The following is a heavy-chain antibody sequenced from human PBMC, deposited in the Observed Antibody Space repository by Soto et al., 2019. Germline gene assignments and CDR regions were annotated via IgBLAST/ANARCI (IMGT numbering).Heavy chain of an antibody. V-gene: IGHV1-24*01. Sequence: GASVKVSCKVSGYTLTELSMHWVRQAPGKGLEWMGGFDPEDGETIYAQKFQGRVTMTEDTSTDTAYMELSSLRSEDTAVYYCATDLPRYGEINYYYYGMDVWGQGTTVTVSS. CDR1: GYTLTELS. CDR3: ATDLPRYGEINYYYYGMDV. J-gene: IGHJ6*02. D-gene: IGHD4-17*01. CDR2: FDPEDGET.